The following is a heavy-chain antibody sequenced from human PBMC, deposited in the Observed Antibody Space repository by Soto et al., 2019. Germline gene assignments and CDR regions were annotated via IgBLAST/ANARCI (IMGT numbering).Heavy chain of an antibody. V-gene: IGHV3-73*01. Sequence: GGSLRLSCAASGYTFSDSAMHWVRQASGKGPEWVGRIRSKANNYATVYGASVRGRFTISRDDSKNTAYLQMNSLKTEDTAVYYCARLWSEREPNFDYWGQGTLVTVSS. D-gene: IGHD1-26*01. CDR3: ARLWSEREPNFDY. J-gene: IGHJ4*02. CDR2: IRSKANNYAT. CDR1: GYTFSDSA.